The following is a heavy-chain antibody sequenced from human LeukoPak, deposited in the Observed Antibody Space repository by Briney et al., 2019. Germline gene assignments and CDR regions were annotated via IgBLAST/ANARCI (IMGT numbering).Heavy chain of an antibody. D-gene: IGHD6-19*01. V-gene: IGHV3-7*01. CDR2: IKQDGSEK. Sequence: GGSLRLSCAAPGFTFSSYWMSWVRQAPGKGLEWVAHIKQDGSEKYYVDSVKGRFTISRDNAKNSLYLQMNSLRAEDTAVYYCARGEYSSGWYMFFRYWGQGTLVTVSS. J-gene: IGHJ4*02. CDR3: ARGEYSSGWYMFFRY. CDR1: GFTFSSYW.